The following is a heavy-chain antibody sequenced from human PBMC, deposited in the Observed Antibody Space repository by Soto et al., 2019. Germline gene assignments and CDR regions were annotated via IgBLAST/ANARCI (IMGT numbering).Heavy chain of an antibody. D-gene: IGHD1-1*01. Sequence: ASVKVSCKASGYPFSTYAMHWARHAPGQSLEWMGWLNGGTGQTRYSQKFQDRVIITRDTSASTGYMELSSLTSEDTAVYYCARGKGMEENYFYYGLDSWGQGTTVTVSS. V-gene: IGHV1-3*01. CDR3: ARGKGMEENYFYYGLDS. CDR2: LNGGTGQT. CDR1: GYPFSTYA. J-gene: IGHJ6*02.